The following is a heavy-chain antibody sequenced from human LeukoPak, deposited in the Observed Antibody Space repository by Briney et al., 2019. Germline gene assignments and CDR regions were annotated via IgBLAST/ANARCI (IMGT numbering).Heavy chain of an antibody. CDR3: ASSYNYYDSSGYLLGDY. V-gene: IGHV4-59*12. J-gene: IGHJ4*02. CDR1: GDSISSYF. CDR2: IYYSGST. Sequence: SETLSLTCTVSGDSISSYFCSLIRQPPGKGLEWIGYIYYSGSTSYNPSLKSRVTISLDTSNNQFSLKLSSVTAADTAVYYCASSYNYYDSSGYLLGDYWGQGTLVTVSS. D-gene: IGHD3-22*01.